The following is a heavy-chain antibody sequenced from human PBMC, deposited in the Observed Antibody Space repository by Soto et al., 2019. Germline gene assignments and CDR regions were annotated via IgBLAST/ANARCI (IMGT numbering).Heavy chain of an antibody. D-gene: IGHD6-13*01. Sequence: QVQLVESGGGVVQPGRSLRLSCAASGFTFSSYGMHWVRQAPGKGLEWVAVISYDGSNKYYADSVKGRFTISRDNSKNTLYLQMNSLRAEDTAVYYCAKDGFVYSSSWYTNWFDPWGQGTPVTVSS. CDR3: AKDGFVYSSSWYTNWFDP. CDR1: GFTFSSYG. CDR2: ISYDGSNK. V-gene: IGHV3-30*18. J-gene: IGHJ5*02.